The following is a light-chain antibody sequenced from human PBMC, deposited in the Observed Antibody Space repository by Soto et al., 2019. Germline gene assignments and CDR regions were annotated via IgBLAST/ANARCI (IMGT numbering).Light chain of an antibody. J-gene: IGKJ4*01. CDR3: QQFNNYPLT. CDR2: DAS. V-gene: IGKV1D-13*01. Sequence: AIQLPQSPSSLSASVGDSVTITCRASQGISSALAWYQQKPGKAPKLLIYDASSLESGVPSRFSGSGSGTDFTLTISSLQPEEFATYYCQQFNNYPLTVGGGTKVDIK. CDR1: QGISSA.